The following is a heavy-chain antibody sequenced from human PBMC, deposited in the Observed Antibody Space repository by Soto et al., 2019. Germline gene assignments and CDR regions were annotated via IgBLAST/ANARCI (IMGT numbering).Heavy chain of an antibody. D-gene: IGHD6-19*01. CDR3: AKGRPIAVAGITNWFDP. Sequence: GGSLRLSCAASGFTFSSYAMSWVRQAPGKGLEWVSAISGSGGSTYYADSVKGRFTISRDNSKNTLYLQMNSLRAEDTAVYYCAKGRPIAVAGITNWFDPWGQGTLVTVSS. CDR1: GFTFSSYA. CDR2: ISGSGGST. V-gene: IGHV3-23*01. J-gene: IGHJ5*02.